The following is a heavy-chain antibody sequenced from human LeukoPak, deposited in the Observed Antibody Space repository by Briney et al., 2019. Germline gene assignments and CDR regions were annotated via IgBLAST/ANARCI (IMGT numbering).Heavy chain of an antibody. Sequence: SETLSLTCAVYGGSFSGYYWSWIRQPPGKGLEWIGEIYHNGSTNYNPSLKSRVTISVDTSKNHLSLKVSSVTAADTAVYYCARRGSGWNTWGQGSLVTVSS. CDR3: ARRGSGWNT. V-gene: IGHV4-34*01. D-gene: IGHD6-19*01. CDR1: GGSFSGYY. CDR2: IYHNGST. J-gene: IGHJ5*02.